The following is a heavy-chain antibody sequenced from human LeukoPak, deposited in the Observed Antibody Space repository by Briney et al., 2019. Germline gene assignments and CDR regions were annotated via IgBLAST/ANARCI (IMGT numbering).Heavy chain of an antibody. CDR2: ISGSGGST. D-gene: IGHD3-10*01. CDR3: ASQDISMVKSSDY. V-gene: IGHV3-23*01. CDR1: GFTFSSYA. J-gene: IGHJ4*02. Sequence: PGGSLRLSCAASGFTFSSYAMSWVRQAPGKGLEWVSAISGSGGSTYYADSVKGRFTISRDNSKNTLHLQMHSLRAEDTAVYYCASQDISMVKSSDYWGQGALVTVSS.